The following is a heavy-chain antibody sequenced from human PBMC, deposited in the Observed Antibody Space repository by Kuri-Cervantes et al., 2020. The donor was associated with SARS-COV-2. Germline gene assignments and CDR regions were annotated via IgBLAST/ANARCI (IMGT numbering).Heavy chain of an antibody. Sequence: GGSLRLSCAASGFTFSDYYMSWIRQAPGKGLEWVSYISSSGSTIYYADSVKGRFTISRDNSKNTLYLQMNSLRAEDTAVYYCAREGIAGPFDYWGQGTLVTVSS. V-gene: IGHV3-11*04. CDR3: AREGIAGPFDY. CDR1: GFTFSDYY. D-gene: IGHD6-13*01. CDR2: ISSSGSTI. J-gene: IGHJ4*02.